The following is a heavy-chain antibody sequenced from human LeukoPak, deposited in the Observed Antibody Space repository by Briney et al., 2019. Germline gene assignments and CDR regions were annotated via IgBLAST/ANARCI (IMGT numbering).Heavy chain of an antibody. Sequence: NASETLSLTCTVSGGSISSSSYYWDWIRQPPGKGLEWIGSIYYSGSTYYNPPLKSRVTISVDTSKNQFSLKLSSVTAADTAVYYCARDLRPGLPIDYWGQGTLVTVSS. D-gene: IGHD2-2*01. J-gene: IGHJ4*02. CDR2: IYYSGST. V-gene: IGHV4-39*07. CDR1: GGSISSSSYY. CDR3: ARDLRPGLPIDY.